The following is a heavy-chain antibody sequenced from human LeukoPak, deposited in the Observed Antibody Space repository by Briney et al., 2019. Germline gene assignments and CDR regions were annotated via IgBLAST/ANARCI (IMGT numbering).Heavy chain of an antibody. J-gene: IGHJ4*02. CDR3: AREYYGGKGEFDY. CDR2: INPSGGST. CDR1: GYTFTRYY. V-gene: IGHV1-46*01. Sequence: ASVKVSCKASGYTFTRYYMHWVRQAPGQGLEWMGIINPSGGSTSYAQKFQGRVTMTRDTSASTAYMELSSLRSEDTAVYYCAREYYGGKGEFDYWGQGTLVTVSS. D-gene: IGHD4-23*01.